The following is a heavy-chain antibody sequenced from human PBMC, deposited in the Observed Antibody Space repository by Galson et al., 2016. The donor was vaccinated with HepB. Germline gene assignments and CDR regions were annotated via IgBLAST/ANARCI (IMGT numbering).Heavy chain of an antibody. Sequence: SLRLSCAASGFTFHGHGMDWVRQAPGKGLEWVCSIKWNGGSPAYADSVKGRFTISRDNARNTLYLQMTSLRAEDTAVYYCSRDRLFMADTWGQGTLVTVSS. V-gene: IGHV3-20*04. J-gene: IGHJ5*02. CDR1: GFTFHGHG. CDR2: IKWNGGSP. CDR3: SRDRLFMADT. D-gene: IGHD2-15*01.